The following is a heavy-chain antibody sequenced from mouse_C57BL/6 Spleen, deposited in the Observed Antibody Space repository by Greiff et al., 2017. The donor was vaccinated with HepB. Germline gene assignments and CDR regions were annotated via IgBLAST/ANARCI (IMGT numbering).Heavy chain of an antibody. CDR3: ARNYYPL. CDR2: IDPSDSYT. V-gene: IGHV1-50*01. Sequence: QVQLQQPGAELVKPGASVKLSCKASGYTFTSYWMQWVKQRPGQGLEWIGEIDPSDSYTNYNQKFKGKATLTVDTSSSTADMQLSSLTSEDSAVYYCARNYYPLWGQGTTLTVSS. J-gene: IGHJ2*01. D-gene: IGHD1-1*01. CDR1: GYTFTSYW.